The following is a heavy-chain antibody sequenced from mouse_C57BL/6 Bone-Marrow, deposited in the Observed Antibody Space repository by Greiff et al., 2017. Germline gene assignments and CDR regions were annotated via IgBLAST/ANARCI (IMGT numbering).Heavy chain of an antibody. V-gene: IGHV1-19*01. J-gene: IGHJ3*01. CDR3: ARRAYYYGSSYPFAY. Sequence: EVKLQQSGPVLLKPGASVKMSCKASGYTFTDYYMNWVKQSHGKSLEWIGVINPYNGGTSYNQKFKGKATLTVDKSSSTAYMELNSLTSEDSAVYYCARRAYYYGSSYPFAYWGQGTLVTVSA. CDR1: GYTFTDYY. D-gene: IGHD1-1*01. CDR2: INPYNGGT.